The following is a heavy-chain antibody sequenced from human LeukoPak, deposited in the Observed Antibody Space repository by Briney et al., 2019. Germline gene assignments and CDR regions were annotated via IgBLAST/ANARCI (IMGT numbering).Heavy chain of an antibody. D-gene: IGHD2-21*01. CDR1: GYTFTSYA. CDR2: INAGNGNT. V-gene: IGHV1-3*01. CDR3: ASARGGAGDFDY. Sequence: EASVKVSCKASGYTFTSYAMHWVRQAPGQRLEWMGWINAGNGNTKYSQKFQGRVTITRDTSASTAYMELSRLRSDDTAVYYCASARGGAGDFDYWGQGTLVTVSS. J-gene: IGHJ4*02.